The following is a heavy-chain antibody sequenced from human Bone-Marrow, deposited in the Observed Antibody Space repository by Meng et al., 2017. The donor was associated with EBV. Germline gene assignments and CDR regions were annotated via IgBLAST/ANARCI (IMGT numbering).Heavy chain of an antibody. CDR3: AKSRASTPGVVDY. Sequence: QVQRKESVPGLVKPSEALLLTCTVSCASVSSGTYHWSWIREPPGKELEWIGYIYDGGTTIYNPSLKSRFTILVDASKNQFSLKLSSVTTADTAVYYCAKSRASTPGVVDYWGQGTLVTVSS. CDR2: IYDGGTT. V-gene: IGHV4-61*01. D-gene: IGHD3-10*01. J-gene: IGHJ4*02. CDR1: CASVSSGTYH.